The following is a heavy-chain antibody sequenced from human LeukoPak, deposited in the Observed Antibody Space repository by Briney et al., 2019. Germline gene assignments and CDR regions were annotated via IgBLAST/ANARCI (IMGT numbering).Heavy chain of an antibody. V-gene: IGHV4-34*01. CDR2: INHSGST. D-gene: IGHD6-13*01. CDR1: EVSFSGYY. CDR3: ARVERIAAAY. Sequence: PSETLSLTCAVYEVSFSGYYWSWIRQPPGKGLEWIGEINHSGSTNYNPSLKSRVTISVDTSKNQFSLNLRSVTAVDTAVYYCARVERIAAAYWGQGTLVTVSS. J-gene: IGHJ4*02.